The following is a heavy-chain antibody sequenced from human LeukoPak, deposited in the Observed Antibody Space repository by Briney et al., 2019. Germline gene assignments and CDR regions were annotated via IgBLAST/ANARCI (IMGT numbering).Heavy chain of an antibody. J-gene: IGHJ4*02. Sequence: GASVKVSCXASGYTFTDCYMHWVRQAPGQGLEWMGRINPNSGGTNYAQKFQGRVTMTRDTSISTAYMELSRLRSDDTAVYYCARGDDYGDSGLDYWGQGTLVTVSS. CDR1: GYTFTDCY. CDR2: INPNSGGT. D-gene: IGHD4-17*01. CDR3: ARGDDYGDSGLDY. V-gene: IGHV1-2*06.